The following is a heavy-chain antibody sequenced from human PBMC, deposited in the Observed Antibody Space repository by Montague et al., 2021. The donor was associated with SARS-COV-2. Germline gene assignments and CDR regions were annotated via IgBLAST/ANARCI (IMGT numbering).Heavy chain of an antibody. CDR3: ARESGYSSGWRYYYVMDV. J-gene: IGHJ6*02. CDR1: GGSISNYY. D-gene: IGHD6-19*01. Sequence: SETLSLTCTVSGGSISNYYWTWIRQPAGKGLEWIGRLYTSGSTTXNPSLKSRVTMSVDTSKNQFSLNVTPVTAADTAIYYCARESGYSSGWRYYYVMDVWGQGTTVTVS. CDR2: LYTSGST. V-gene: IGHV4-4*07.